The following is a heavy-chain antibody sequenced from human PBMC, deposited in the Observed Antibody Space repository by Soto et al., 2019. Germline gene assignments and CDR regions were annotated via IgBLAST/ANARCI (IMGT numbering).Heavy chain of an antibody. D-gene: IGHD2-15*01. Sequence: ASVKVSCKASGGTFSSYTISWVRQAPGQGLEWMGRIIPILGIANYAQKFQGRVTITADKSTSTAYMELSSLRSEDTAVYYCAREIVVVVAATGALYYFDYWGQGTLVTVSS. CDR3: AREIVVVVAATGALYYFDY. V-gene: IGHV1-69*04. CDR2: IIPILGIA. J-gene: IGHJ4*02. CDR1: GGTFSSYT.